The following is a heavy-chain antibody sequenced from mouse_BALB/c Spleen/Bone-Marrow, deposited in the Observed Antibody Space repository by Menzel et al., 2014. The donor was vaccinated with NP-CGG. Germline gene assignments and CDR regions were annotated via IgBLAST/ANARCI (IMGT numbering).Heavy chain of an antibody. CDR2: SRNKAKHYTT. CDR3: ARDVGYGNYFVY. V-gene: IGHV7-1*02. CDR1: GFTFSDFY. J-gene: IGHJ3*01. D-gene: IGHD2-10*02. Sequence: EVMLVESGGGLVQPGDSLRLSCATSGFTFSDFYMEWVRQPPGKRLEWIAASRNKAKHYTTEYSASVKGRFIVSRDTSQSVLYLQMSALRAEDTAIYYCARDVGYGNYFVYWGQGTLVTVSA.